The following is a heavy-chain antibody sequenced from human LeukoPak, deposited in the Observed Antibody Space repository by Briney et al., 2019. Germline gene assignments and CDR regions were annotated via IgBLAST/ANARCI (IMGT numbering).Heavy chain of an antibody. V-gene: IGHV1-69*13. D-gene: IGHD3-9*01. J-gene: IGHJ6*04. Sequence: GASVKVSCKASGGTFSSYAISGVRQAPGQGLEWMGGIIPIFGTANYAQKFQGRVTITADESTSTAYMELSSLRSEDTAVYYCARLLRYFDWAYGMDVWGKGTTVTVS. CDR3: ARLLRYFDWAYGMDV. CDR2: IIPIFGTA. CDR1: GGTFSSYA.